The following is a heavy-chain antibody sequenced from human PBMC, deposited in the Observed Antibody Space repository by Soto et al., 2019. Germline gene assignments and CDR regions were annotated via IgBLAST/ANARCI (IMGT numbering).Heavy chain of an antibody. J-gene: IGHJ4*02. CDR2: ISKSSRYI. Sequence: PGGSLRLSCAASGFTVSSNYMSWVRQAPGKGLEWVSSISKSSRYIYYADSVKGRFTISRDNAKNSLYLQMNSLRAEDTAVYYCARDYYDSFFDYWGQGTLVTVSS. V-gene: IGHV3-21*01. CDR1: GFTVSSNY. D-gene: IGHD3-22*01. CDR3: ARDYYDSFFDY.